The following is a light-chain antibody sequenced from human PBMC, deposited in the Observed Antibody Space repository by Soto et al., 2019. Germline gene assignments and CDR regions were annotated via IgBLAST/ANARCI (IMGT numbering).Light chain of an antibody. Sequence: QSVLTQPASVSGSPGQSITISCTGTSSDIGDHNSVSWYLQQPGKAPKLMIYAVSNRPSGVSNRFSGPKSGNTASLTISGLQAEDEADYYCSSYTTSTTVIFGGGTKLTVL. CDR1: SSDIGDHNS. J-gene: IGLJ2*01. V-gene: IGLV2-14*03. CDR3: SSYTTSTTVI. CDR2: AVS.